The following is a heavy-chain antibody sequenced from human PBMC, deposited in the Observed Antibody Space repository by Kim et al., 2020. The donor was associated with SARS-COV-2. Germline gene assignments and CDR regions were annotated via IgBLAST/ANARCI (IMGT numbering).Heavy chain of an antibody. Sequence: YPYAVKGRFIISRDNAKNMLFLQMNGLTVEDTAVYYCARDRGYGHAFDFWGQGTLVAVST. CDR3: ARDRGYGHAFDF. V-gene: IGHV3-74*01. D-gene: IGHD5-12*01. J-gene: IGHJ3*01.